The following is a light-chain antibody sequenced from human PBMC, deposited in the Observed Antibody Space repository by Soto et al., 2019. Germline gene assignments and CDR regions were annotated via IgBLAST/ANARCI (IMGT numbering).Light chain of an antibody. V-gene: IGKV1-39*01. Sequence: DIQMTQSPSFLSASVGDRVTISCRASQSINTYLNWYQHKPGKAPKLLIYGTSDLQSGVPSRFSGGGSGTDFTLTISSLQPEDFATHYCQQSFSTLLITFGQWTRLEFK. CDR3: QQSFSTLLIT. CDR1: QSINTY. CDR2: GTS. J-gene: IGKJ5*01.